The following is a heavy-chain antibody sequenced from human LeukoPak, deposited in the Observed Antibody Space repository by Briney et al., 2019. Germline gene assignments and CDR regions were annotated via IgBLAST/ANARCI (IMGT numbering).Heavy chain of an antibody. Sequence: SETLSLTCSVSGGSICSGRYYWAWTRQPPGKGLEWLGSIYNTWSTSYNPSLKSQVTMSVDTSKNQFSLRLSSVTAAATAVYYCARNITSVIPAGYFDYWGQGTLVTVSS. CDR3: ARNITSVIPAGYFDY. CDR1: GGSICSGRYY. D-gene: IGHD2-2*01. J-gene: IGHJ4*02. V-gene: IGHV4-39*01. CDR2: IYNTWST.